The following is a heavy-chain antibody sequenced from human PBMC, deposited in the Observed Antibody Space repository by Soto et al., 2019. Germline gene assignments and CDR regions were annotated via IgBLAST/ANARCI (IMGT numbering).Heavy chain of an antibody. CDR2: ISPSGGST. CDR1: GYTFTSYY. V-gene: IGHV1-46*03. CDR3: AREAAGTYGFDP. J-gene: IGHJ5*02. D-gene: IGHD6-13*01. Sequence: GASVKVSCKASGYTFTSYYLHWVRQAPGQGLEWLGMISPSGGSTAYAQKFQGRLTINPDTSKNQLSLQLTSVTPEDTAVYYCAREAAGTYGFDPWGQGTLVTVSS.